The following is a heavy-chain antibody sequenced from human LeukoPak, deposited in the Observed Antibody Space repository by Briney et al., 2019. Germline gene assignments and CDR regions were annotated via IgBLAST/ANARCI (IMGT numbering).Heavy chain of an antibody. CDR3: ARETSQKGAHYMDV. Sequence: PSETLSLTCTVSGGSISSYYWSWIRQPPGKGLEWIGYIYYSGSTNYKSSLKSRVTISVDTSKNQFSLKLSSVTAADTAVYYCARETSQKGAHYMDVWGKGTTVTISS. D-gene: IGHD3-16*01. J-gene: IGHJ6*03. V-gene: IGHV4-59*01. CDR2: IYYSGST. CDR1: GGSISSYY.